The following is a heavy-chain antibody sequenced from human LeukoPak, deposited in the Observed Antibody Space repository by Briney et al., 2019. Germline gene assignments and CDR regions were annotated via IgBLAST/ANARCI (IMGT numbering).Heavy chain of an antibody. Sequence: SETLSLTCSVSGGSISSYYWSWIRQPPGKGLEGIGYIYYSGSTNYNPSLKSRVTISVDTSKNQFSLKLSSVTAADTAVYFCARHQDYYDSSGYYPAEYFQHLGQGTLVTVSS. CDR3: ARHQDYYDSSGYYPAEYFQH. V-gene: IGHV4-59*01. CDR1: GGSISSYY. D-gene: IGHD3-22*01. J-gene: IGHJ1*01. CDR2: IYYSGST.